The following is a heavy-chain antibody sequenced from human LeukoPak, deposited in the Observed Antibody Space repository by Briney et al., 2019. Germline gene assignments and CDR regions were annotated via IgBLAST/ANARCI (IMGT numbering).Heavy chain of an antibody. J-gene: IGHJ1*01. CDR1: GFNFNNYD. CDR2: ISIDGRKS. CDR3: AKAAGKENGYDFFFQH. Sequence: GGSLRLSCAASGFNFNNYDMHWVRQAPGKGLEWVAVISIDGRKSYYADSVKGRFTISRDNSKSTLFLQMNSLRAEDTAVYFCAKAAGKENGYDFFFQHWGQGTLVTVSS. D-gene: IGHD3/OR15-3a*01. V-gene: IGHV3-30*18.